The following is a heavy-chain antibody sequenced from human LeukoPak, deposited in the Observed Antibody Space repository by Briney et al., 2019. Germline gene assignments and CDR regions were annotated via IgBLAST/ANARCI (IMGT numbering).Heavy chain of an antibody. CDR3: ARPRSGWDY. V-gene: IGHV4-39*01. D-gene: IGHD6-19*01. CDR2: IYYSGST. J-gene: IGHJ4*02. Sequence: PSETLSLTCTVSGGSISSSSYYWGWIRQPPGKGLEWIGSIYYSGSTYYNPSLKSRVTISVDTSKNQFSLKLSSVTAADTAVYYCARPRSGWDYWGQGTPVTVSS. CDR1: GGSISSSSYY.